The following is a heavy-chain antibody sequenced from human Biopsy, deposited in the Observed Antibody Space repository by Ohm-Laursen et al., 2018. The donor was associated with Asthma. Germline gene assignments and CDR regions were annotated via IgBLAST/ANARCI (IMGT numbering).Heavy chain of an antibody. D-gene: IGHD6-13*01. CDR3: SRDTLGYYFDI. CDR2: ITFDGSTQ. Sequence: RSLRLSCTASGTHFGSYNMHWARQAPGKGLEWVAVITFDGSTQHYGDSVKGRFTISRGNSKNMLFLQMNSLRAEDTAVYYCSRDTLGYYFDIWGQGTQVTVSS. CDR1: GTHFGSYN. V-gene: IGHV3-30-3*01. J-gene: IGHJ4*02.